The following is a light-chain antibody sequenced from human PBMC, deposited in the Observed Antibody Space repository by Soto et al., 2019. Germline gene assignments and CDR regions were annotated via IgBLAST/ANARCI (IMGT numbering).Light chain of an antibody. V-gene: IGKV1-5*03. CDR3: HHFGIYPLL. Sequence: DIQMTQSPSTLSASVGDRVTITCRASQSISSWLAWYQHKPGKAPNLLIYKASSLESGVPSRFSGSGSGTEFPPTASSRSPDDLAAFYCHHFGIYPLLLGGGTKGE. J-gene: IGKJ4*01. CDR1: QSISSW. CDR2: KAS.